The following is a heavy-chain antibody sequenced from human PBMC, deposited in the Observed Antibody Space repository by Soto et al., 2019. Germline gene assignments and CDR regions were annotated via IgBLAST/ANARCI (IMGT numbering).Heavy chain of an antibody. Sequence: EVQLVESGGGLVKPGGSLSLSCAASGFTFSSYSMNWVRQAPGKGLEWVSSISSSSSYIYYADSVKGRFTISRDNAKNSLYLQMNSLRAEDTAVYYCARVHPEAFGELLYMDVWGKGTTVTVSS. D-gene: IGHD3-10*01. J-gene: IGHJ6*03. CDR2: ISSSSSYI. CDR1: GFTFSSYS. V-gene: IGHV3-21*01. CDR3: ARVHPEAFGELLYMDV.